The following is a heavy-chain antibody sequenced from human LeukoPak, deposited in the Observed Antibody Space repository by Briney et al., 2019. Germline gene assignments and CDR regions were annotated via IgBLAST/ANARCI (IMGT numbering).Heavy chain of an antibody. CDR1: GYSFSSYW. Sequence: GESLKISCKGSGYSFSSYWIGWVRQMPGKGLEWMGIIYPGDSETIYNPSFQGQVTISADKSISTAYLQWSSLKASDTAMYYCARYSSSRFFDYWGQGTLVTVSS. J-gene: IGHJ4*02. CDR2: IYPGDSET. D-gene: IGHD6-13*01. V-gene: IGHV5-51*01. CDR3: ARYSSSRFFDY.